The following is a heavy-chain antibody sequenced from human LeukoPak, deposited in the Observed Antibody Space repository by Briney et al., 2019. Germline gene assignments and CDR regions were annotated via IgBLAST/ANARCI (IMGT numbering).Heavy chain of an antibody. CDR2: INEVGSDT. J-gene: IGHJ4*02. Sequence: GGSLRLSCVASGFTFSSYAMNWVRQVPGKGLEWVSSINEVGSDTRYADSVRGRFTISRDNAKNSLYLQMNSLTVEDTATYYCAGEPRQLAYWGQGTLVTVSS. D-gene: IGHD6-6*01. V-gene: IGHV3-7*03. CDR1: GFTFSSYA. CDR3: AGEPRQLAY.